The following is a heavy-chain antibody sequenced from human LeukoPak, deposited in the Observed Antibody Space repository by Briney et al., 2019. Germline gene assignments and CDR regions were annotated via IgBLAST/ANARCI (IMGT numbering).Heavy chain of an antibody. Sequence: PGRSLRLSCAASGFAFSSYAMHWVRQAPGKGLEWVAFIRYDGSNKYYADSVKGRFTISRDNSKNTLYLQMNSLRAEDTAVYYCAKVSLSPGLRIDYWGQGTLVTVSS. J-gene: IGHJ4*02. CDR3: AKVSLSPGLRIDY. CDR2: IRYDGSNK. CDR1: GFAFSSYA. V-gene: IGHV3-30*02. D-gene: IGHD3-22*01.